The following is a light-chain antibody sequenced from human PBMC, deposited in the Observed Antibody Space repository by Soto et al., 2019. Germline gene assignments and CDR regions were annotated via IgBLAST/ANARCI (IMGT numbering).Light chain of an antibody. J-gene: IGLJ2*01. CDR2: GNN. CDR3: QSYDSNLSVI. V-gene: IGLV1-40*01. Sequence: QSVLTQPPSVSGAPGQRVTISCTGSSSNIGASFDVHWYQQVPGTAPKLLIYGNNNRPSGVPDRFSGSKSGTSASLAITGLQAEDEAEYYCQSYDSNLSVIFGGGTQLTVL. CDR1: SSNIGASFD.